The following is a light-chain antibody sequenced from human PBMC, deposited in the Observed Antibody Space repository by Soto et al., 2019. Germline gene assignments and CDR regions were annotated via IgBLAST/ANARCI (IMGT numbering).Light chain of an antibody. Sequence: ELVLPQSPGTLSFSPGERATLSCRASQSVSSSYLAWYQQKPGQAPRLLIYGASSRATGIPDRFSGSGSGRDFTRTISRLEPEDFALYYCQQYGSSPYTFGQGTKLEI. CDR2: GAS. CDR3: QQYGSSPYT. CDR1: QSVSSSY. V-gene: IGKV3-20*01. J-gene: IGKJ2*01.